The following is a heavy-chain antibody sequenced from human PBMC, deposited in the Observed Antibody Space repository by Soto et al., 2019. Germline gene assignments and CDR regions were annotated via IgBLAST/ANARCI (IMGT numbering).Heavy chain of an antibody. D-gene: IGHD6-19*01. CDR3: VREAGWSVDY. V-gene: IGHV3-20*04. Sequence: AGGSLRLPCAASGFTLDDYGMSWARQAPGKGLEWVSGVNWNGGSTGYADPVKGRFTISRDNAKNSPYLQMNSLRADVTAFYYCVREAGWSVDYWGRGTLVTVSS. J-gene: IGHJ4*02. CDR2: VNWNGGST. CDR1: GFTLDDYG.